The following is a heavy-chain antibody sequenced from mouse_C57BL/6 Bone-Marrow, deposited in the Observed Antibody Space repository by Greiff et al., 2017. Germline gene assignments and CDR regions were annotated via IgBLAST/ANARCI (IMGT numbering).Heavy chain of an antibody. CDR1: GFTFTDYY. D-gene: IGHD1-1*01. CDR2: IRNKANGYTT. CDR3: ARRYGSSYDYAMDY. V-gene: IGHV7-3*01. J-gene: IGHJ4*01. Sequence: DVHLVESGGGLVQPGGSLSLSCAASGFTFTDYYMSWVRQPPGKALEWLGFIRNKANGYTTEYSASVKGRLTISRDNSQSILYLQMNALRAEDSATYYCARRYGSSYDYAMDYWGQGTSVTVSS.